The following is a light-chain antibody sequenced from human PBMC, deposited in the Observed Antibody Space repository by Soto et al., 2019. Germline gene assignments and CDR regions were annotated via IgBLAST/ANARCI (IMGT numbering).Light chain of an antibody. CDR2: DAS. CDR1: QSISSW. CDR3: QQYNSYSLT. J-gene: IGKJ1*01. V-gene: IGKV1-5*01. Sequence: QLTQSPYTLSASIGDTVTIACRASQSISSWLAWYQQKPGKAPKLLIYDASSLESGVPSRFSGSGAGTEFTLTISSLQPDDFATYYCQQYNSYSLTFGQGTKVDIK.